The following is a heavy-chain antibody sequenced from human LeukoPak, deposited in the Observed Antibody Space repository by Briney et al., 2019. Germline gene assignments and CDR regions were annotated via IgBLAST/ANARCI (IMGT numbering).Heavy chain of an antibody. CDR1: GFTFSSSW. J-gene: IGHJ4*02. D-gene: IGHD4-17*01. CDR2: IKQDGSDK. Sequence: GSLRLSCAVSGFTFSSSWMSWVCQAPGKGLEWVANIKQDGSDKYYVDSVKGRFTISRDNAKNSLYLQMNSLRAEDTAVYYCARYRGGGDYDYWGQGTLVTVSS. CDR3: ARYRGGGDYDY. V-gene: IGHV3-7*02.